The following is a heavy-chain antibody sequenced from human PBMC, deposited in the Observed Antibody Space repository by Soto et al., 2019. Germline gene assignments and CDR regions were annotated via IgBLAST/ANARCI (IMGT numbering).Heavy chain of an antibody. CDR3: AKDMVFSSSWYRTGGMDV. D-gene: IGHD6-13*01. CDR1: GFTFDDYA. CDR2: ISWNSGSI. Sequence: PGGSLRLSCAASGFTFDDYAMHWVRQAPGKGLEWVSGISWNSGSIGYADSVKGRFTISRDNAKNSLYLQMNSLRAEDTALYYCAKDMVFSSSWYRTGGMDVWGQGTTVTV. V-gene: IGHV3-9*01. J-gene: IGHJ6*02.